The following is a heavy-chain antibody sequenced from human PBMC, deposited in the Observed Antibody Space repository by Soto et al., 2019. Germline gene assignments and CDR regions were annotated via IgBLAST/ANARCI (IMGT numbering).Heavy chain of an antibody. CDR3: ARIGGYSYGLTQNQEGAFDF. CDR1: GYTFTSYG. V-gene: IGHV1-18*01. D-gene: IGHD5-18*01. Sequence: ASVKVSCKASGYTFTSYGISWVRQAPGQGLEWMGWISAYNGNTNYAQKLQGRVTMTTDTSTSTAYMELRSLRSDDTAVYYCARIGGYSYGLTQNQEGAFDFWGRGTLVTVSS. J-gene: IGHJ4*01. CDR2: ISAYNGNT.